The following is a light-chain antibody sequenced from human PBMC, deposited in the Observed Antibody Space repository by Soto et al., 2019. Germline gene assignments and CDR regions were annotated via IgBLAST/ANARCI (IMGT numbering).Light chain of an antibody. V-gene: IGKV3-20*01. CDR1: QIFSSNY. Sequence: EVVLTQSQATLSLFQGERATLPCRPSQIFSSNYLACYQQKPGQPPRLLIYGASTRATHIPDRFSGSGSGTDFTLTISRLEPEDSAVYLCQQYGDSPSTFGQGTKLEIK. CDR2: GAS. J-gene: IGKJ2*01. CDR3: QQYGDSPST.